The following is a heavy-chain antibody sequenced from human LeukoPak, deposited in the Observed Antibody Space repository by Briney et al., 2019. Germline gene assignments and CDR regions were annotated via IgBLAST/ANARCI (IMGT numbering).Heavy chain of an antibody. V-gene: IGHV3-23*01. CDR2: FGAGTGAIT. CDR3: AKNYEPGRGVPYGMDV. D-gene: IGHD3-10*01. Sequence: GGSLRLSCAASGFTFSSYAMRWIRQAPGKGLEWVSAFGAGTGAITIYADSVKGRFTISRDDSKSTLYLQMNSLRTEDTAIYYCAKNYEPGRGVPYGMDVWGQGTTVTVSS. J-gene: IGHJ6*02. CDR1: GFTFSSYA.